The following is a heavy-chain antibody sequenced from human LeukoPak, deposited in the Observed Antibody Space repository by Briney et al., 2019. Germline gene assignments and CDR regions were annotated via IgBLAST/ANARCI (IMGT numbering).Heavy chain of an antibody. V-gene: IGHV3-7*01. Sequence: GGSLRLSCAASGLTFSSYWMSWVRQAPGKGLEWVANIKQDGSEKYYVDSVKGRFTISRDNAKNSLYLQMNSLRAEDTAVYYCASVEDDIDYWGQGTLVTVSS. CDR3: ASVEDDIDY. D-gene: IGHD1-1*01. J-gene: IGHJ4*02. CDR1: GLTFSSYW. CDR2: IKQDGSEK.